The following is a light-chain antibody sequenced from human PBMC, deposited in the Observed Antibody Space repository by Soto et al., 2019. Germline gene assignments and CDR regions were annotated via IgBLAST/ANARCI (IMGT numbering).Light chain of an antibody. Sequence: VISMTQSPSLLSASTGDRVTISCRMSQDIKNYLAWYQQRPGKAPALLIYSASTLQNGVPSRFSGSWSGTDFTLTISRLQSEDLATYYCQQYYSFPFTFGPGTKVDV. V-gene: IGKV1D-8*01. J-gene: IGKJ3*01. CDR2: SAS. CDR1: QDIKNY. CDR3: QQYYSFPFT.